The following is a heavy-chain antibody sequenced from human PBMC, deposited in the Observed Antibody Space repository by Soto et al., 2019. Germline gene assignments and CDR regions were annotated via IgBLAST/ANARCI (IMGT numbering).Heavy chain of an antibody. CDR1: GFTFSSYG. Sequence: QVQLVESGGGVVQPGRSLRLSCAASGFTFSSYGMHWVRQAPGKGLEWVSAISGSGGSTYYADSVKGRFTISRDNSKNTLYLQMNSLRAEDTAVYYCARSMGPYPYSSGWPYYYYGMDVWGQGTTVTVSS. CDR3: ARSMGPYPYSSGWPYYYYGMDV. J-gene: IGHJ6*02. D-gene: IGHD6-19*01. V-gene: IGHV3-NL1*01. CDR2: ISGSGGST.